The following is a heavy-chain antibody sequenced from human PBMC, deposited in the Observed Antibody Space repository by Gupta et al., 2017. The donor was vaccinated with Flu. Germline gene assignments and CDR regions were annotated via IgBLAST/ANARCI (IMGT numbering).Heavy chain of an antibody. Sequence: GSIYYSGSTYYNPSLKSRVTISVDTSKNQFSLKLSSVTAADTAVYYCARHGLGRTGDFDYWGQGTLVTVSS. V-gene: IGHV4-39*01. CDR2: IYYSGST. CDR3: ARHGLGRTGDFDY. D-gene: IGHD7-27*01. J-gene: IGHJ4*02.